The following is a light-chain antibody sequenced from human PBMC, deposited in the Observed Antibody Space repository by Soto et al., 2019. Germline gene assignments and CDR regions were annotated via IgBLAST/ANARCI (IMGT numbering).Light chain of an antibody. CDR1: QSVSFY. CDR3: QQRSNWPPT. CDR2: DAS. J-gene: IGKJ1*01. Sequence: EIVLTQSPATVSLSPGERATLSCRASQSVSFYLAWYQQKPGQAPRLLIYDASNRATGIPARFSGSGSGTDFTLTISSLEPEDFAVYYCQQRSNWPPTFGQGTKVDIK. V-gene: IGKV3-11*01.